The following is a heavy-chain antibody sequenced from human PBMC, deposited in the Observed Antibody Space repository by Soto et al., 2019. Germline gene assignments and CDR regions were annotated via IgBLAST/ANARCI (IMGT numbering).Heavy chain of an antibody. D-gene: IGHD2-15*01. CDR1: GGSISSYY. J-gene: IGHJ5*02. CDR2: IYYSGST. V-gene: IGHV4-59*12. CDR3: AREVSGYCSGGSCHNWFDP. Sequence: QVQLQESGPGLVKPSETLSLTCTVSGGSISSYYWSWIRQPPGKGLEWIGYIYYSGSTNYNPSLMSRVTISVDTSKHQFSLKLSSVTAADTAVYYCAREVSGYCSGGSCHNWFDPWGQGTLVTVSS.